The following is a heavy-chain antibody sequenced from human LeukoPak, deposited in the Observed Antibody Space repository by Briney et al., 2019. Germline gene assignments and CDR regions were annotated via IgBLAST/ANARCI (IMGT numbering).Heavy chain of an antibody. Sequence: AASVKVSCKASGGTFSSYAISWERQAPGQGLEWMGGIIPIFGTANYAQKFQGRVTITADESTSTAYMELSSLRSEDTAVYYCASSSSGYYYPEGYWGQGTLVTVSS. D-gene: IGHD3-22*01. CDR2: IIPIFGTA. J-gene: IGHJ4*02. CDR3: ASSSSGYYYPEGY. V-gene: IGHV1-69*13. CDR1: GGTFSSYA.